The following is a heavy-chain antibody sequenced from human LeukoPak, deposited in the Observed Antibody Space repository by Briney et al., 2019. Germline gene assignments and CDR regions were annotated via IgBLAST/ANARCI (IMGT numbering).Heavy chain of an antibody. J-gene: IGHJ4*02. D-gene: IGHD1-26*01. CDR1: GFTLSSYG. Sequence: GGSLRLSCAASGFTLSSYGMHWVRQAPGKGLEWVAFIRYDGSNKYYADSVKGRFTISRDNSKNTLYLQMNSLRAEDTAVYYCAKADGGSYPLDYWGQGTLVTVSS. CDR3: AKADGGSYPLDY. CDR2: IRYDGSNK. V-gene: IGHV3-30*02.